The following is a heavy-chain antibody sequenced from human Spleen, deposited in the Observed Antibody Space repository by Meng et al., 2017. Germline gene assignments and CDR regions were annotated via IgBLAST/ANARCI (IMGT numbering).Heavy chain of an antibody. CDR2: INTYTGKT. CDR3: VTRGNPYLNC. Sequence: GQMVQSGAEVKKPGASVTVSCDASGYTLARDGFSWARQAPGQGLEWLGWINTYTGKTDYAQRFQGRVTLTTDTFTSTAYMELRSLRSDDTAVYYCVTRGNPYLNCWGQGTLVTVSS. V-gene: IGHV1-18*01. J-gene: IGHJ4*02. CDR1: GYTLARDG.